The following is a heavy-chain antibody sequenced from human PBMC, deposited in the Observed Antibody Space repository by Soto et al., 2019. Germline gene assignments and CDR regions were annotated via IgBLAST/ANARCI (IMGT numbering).Heavy chain of an antibody. D-gene: IGHD4-17*01. CDR1: GGSFSGYY. Sequence: XETLSLPCAVYGGSFSGYYWSWIRQPPGKGLDWIGEINHSGSTNYNPSLKSRVTISVDTSKNQFSLKLSSVTAADTAVYYCARQGDYGDDYWGQGTLVTVS. CDR3: ARQGDYGDDY. V-gene: IGHV4-34*01. J-gene: IGHJ4*02. CDR2: INHSGST.